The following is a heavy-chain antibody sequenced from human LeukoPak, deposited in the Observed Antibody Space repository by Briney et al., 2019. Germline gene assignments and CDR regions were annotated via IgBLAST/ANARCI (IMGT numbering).Heavy chain of an antibody. CDR2: INWNGGST. J-gene: IGHJ4*02. V-gene: IGHV3-20*01. D-gene: IGHD3-10*01. CDR1: GFTFDDYG. CDR3: ARVRGWFGEVAPYFDY. Sequence: PGGSLRLSCAASGFTFDDYGMSWVRQAPGKGLEWVSSINWNGGSTGYADSVKGRFTISRDNAKNSLYLQMNSLRAEDTALYHCARVRGWFGEVAPYFDYWGQGTLVTASS.